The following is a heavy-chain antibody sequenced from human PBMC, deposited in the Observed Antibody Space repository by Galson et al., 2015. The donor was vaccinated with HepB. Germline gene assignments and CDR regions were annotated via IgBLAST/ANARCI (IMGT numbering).Heavy chain of an antibody. V-gene: IGHV3-30*04. J-gene: IGHJ4*02. CDR2: ISYDGRTK. D-gene: IGHD3-10*01. CDR3: ARGEGRYHLLYKSFDY. CDR1: GFTFSSYA. Sequence: SLRLSCAASGFTFSSYALHWVRQAPGKGLEWVAVISYDGRTKYYVDSMKGRFTISRDNSKNTLYLQMHSLRAEDAAVYYCARGEGRYHLLYKSFDYWGQGTLVTVSS.